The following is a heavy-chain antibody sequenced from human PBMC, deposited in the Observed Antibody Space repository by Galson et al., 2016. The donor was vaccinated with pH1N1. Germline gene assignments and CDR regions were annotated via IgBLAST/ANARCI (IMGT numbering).Heavy chain of an antibody. J-gene: IGHJ4*02. CDR1: GGSISGGYY. D-gene: IGHD6-13*01. Sequence: TLSLTCTVSGGSISGGYYWSWIRQHPGKGLEWIGYIYYNGNIYYSPSLKSRITISIDTSKNQFSLKLSSVTAADTAVYYCANCIAAAGTFYFDYWGQGTLVTVSS. CDR3: ANCIAAAGTFYFDY. V-gene: IGHV4-31*03. CDR2: IYYNGNI.